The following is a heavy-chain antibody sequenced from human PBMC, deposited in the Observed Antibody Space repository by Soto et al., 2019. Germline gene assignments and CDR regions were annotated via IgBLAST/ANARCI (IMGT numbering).Heavy chain of an antibody. Sequence: GGSLRLSCAASGLTFRSYWMHWVRQAPGKGLVWVSRINTDGSVAMYVDSVKGRFTISRDDAKNTLFLQMNSLRAEDTAVYYCTSGVYGLGGNAFDIWGPGTMVTVSS. J-gene: IGHJ3*02. CDR3: TSGVYGLGGNAFDI. D-gene: IGHD6-6*01. CDR1: GLTFRSYW. CDR2: INTDGSVA. V-gene: IGHV3-74*03.